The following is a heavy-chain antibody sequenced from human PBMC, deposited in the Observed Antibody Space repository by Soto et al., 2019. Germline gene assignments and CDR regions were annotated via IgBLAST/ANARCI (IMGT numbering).Heavy chain of an antibody. V-gene: IGHV1-69*01. Sequence: QVPLVQSGAEVKKPGSSVTVSCKASGGTFSSYAIHWVRQAPGQGLEWMGGIIPMYGPAKYAPRFQGRVTITADESTTTVYMELTSLTSQDTAVYYCARGTSMVRGVIDNWLDPWGHGTLVTVSS. J-gene: IGHJ5*02. CDR1: GGTFSSYA. D-gene: IGHD3-10*01. CDR2: IIPMYGPA. CDR3: ARGTSMVRGVIDNWLDP.